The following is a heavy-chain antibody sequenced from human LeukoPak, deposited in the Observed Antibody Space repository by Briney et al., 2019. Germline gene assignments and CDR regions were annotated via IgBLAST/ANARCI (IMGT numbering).Heavy chain of an antibody. J-gene: IGHJ2*01. CDR2: IYTSGST. V-gene: IGHV4-4*07. Sequence: SETLSLTCTVSGGSISSYYWSWIRQPAGKGLEWIGRIYTSGSTNYNPSLKSRVTMSVDTSKNQFSLKLGSVTAADTAVYYCARDGSKDIVVVVAAIYFDLWGRGTLVTVSS. CDR1: GGSISSYY. CDR3: ARDGSKDIVVVVAAIYFDL. D-gene: IGHD2-15*01.